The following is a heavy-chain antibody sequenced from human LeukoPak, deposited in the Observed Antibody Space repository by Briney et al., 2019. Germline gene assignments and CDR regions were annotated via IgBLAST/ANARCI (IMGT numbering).Heavy chain of an antibody. D-gene: IGHD3-22*01. J-gene: IGHJ4*02. V-gene: IGHV4-34*01. CDR2: INHSGST. CDR1: GGSISSGGYS. Sequence: PSETLSLTCAVPGGSISSGGYSWSWIRQPPGKGLEWIGEINHSGSTNYNPSLKSRVTISVDTSKNQFSLKLSSVTAADTAVYYCARVAGINHYDSSGYYSGVTETDYWGQGTLVTVSS. CDR3: ARVAGINHYDSSGYYSGVTETDY.